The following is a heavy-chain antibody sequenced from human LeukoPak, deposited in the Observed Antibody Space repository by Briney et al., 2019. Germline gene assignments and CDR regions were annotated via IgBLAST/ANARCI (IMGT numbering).Heavy chain of an antibody. CDR3: AKGGHDTGGNWFDP. CDR2: INTDGSST. CDR1: EFTFTSSW. J-gene: IGHJ5*02. D-gene: IGHD2-8*02. Sequence: GGSLRLSCAASEFTFTSSWMHWVRQAPGKGLLWVSSINTDGSSTTYAESVKGRLTISRDNSKKTVHLQMSSLRAEDTAVYYCAKGGHDTGGNWFDPWGQGTLVTVSS. V-gene: IGHV3-74*01.